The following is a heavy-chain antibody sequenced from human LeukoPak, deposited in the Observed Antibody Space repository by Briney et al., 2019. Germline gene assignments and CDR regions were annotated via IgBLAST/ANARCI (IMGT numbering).Heavy chain of an antibody. V-gene: IGHV3-66*01. J-gene: IGHJ4*02. D-gene: IGHD3-10*01. Sequence: PGGSLRLSCAASGFTVSRNYMSWVRQAPGKGLEWVSVIYSGGSTYADSVKGRFTISRDNSKNTLYLQMNSLRAEDTAVYYCARDATVRGVTPYYFDCWGQGTLVTVSS. CDR2: IYSGGST. CDR3: ARDATVRGVTPYYFDC. CDR1: GFTVSRNY.